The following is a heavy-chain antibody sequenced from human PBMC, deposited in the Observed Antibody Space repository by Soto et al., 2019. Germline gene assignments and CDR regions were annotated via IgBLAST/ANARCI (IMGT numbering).Heavy chain of an antibody. J-gene: IGHJ4*02. CDR3: AKGPQGGYYDSGSFYSGGY. CDR1: VGSFSGYY. V-gene: IGHV4-34*01. Sequence: SETLSLTCAVYVGSFSGYYWSWIRQPPGKGLEWIGEINHSGSANYNPTFKSRVSISVDTSKNQLSLQLSSVTAADTAVYYCAKGPQGGYYDSGSFYSGGYWGQGTLVTVSS. D-gene: IGHD3-10*01. CDR2: INHSGSA.